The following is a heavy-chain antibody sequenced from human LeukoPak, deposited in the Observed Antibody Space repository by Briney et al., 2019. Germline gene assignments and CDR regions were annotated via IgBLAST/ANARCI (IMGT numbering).Heavy chain of an antibody. J-gene: IGHJ4*02. CDR1: GFTFRSYA. V-gene: IGHV3-30-3*01. D-gene: IGHD3-3*01. CDR2: TSYDGSNK. CDR3: ARALPYELPIDY. Sequence: GGSLRLSCAVSGFTFRSYAMHWVRQAPGKGLEWVAVTSYDGSNKYYADSVKGRFTISRDNSKNTLYLQMNSLRAEDTAVYYCARALPYELPIDYWGQGTLVTVSS.